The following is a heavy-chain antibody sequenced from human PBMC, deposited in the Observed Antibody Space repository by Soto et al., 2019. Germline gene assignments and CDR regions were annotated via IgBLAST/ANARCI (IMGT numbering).Heavy chain of an antibody. V-gene: IGHV1-18*01. CDR1: GYTFTSYG. CDR2: ISAYNGNT. CDR3: ATGHSGYDFPPYYYYYMAV. J-gene: IGHJ6*03. Sequence: GASVKVSCKASGYTFTSYGISWVRQAPGQGLEWMGWISAYNGNTNYAQKLQGRVTMTTDTSTSTAYMELRSLRSDDTAVYYCATGHSGYDFPPYYYYYMAVWGKGTTVTVSS. D-gene: IGHD5-12*01.